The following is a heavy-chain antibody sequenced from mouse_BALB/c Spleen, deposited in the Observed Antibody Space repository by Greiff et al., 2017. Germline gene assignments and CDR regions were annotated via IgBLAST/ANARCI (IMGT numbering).Heavy chain of an antibody. D-gene: IGHD2-2*01. CDR2: ISSGGGST. Sequence: EVKLVESGGGLVKPGGSLKLSCAASGFAFSSYDMSWVRQTPEKRLEWVAYISSGGGSTYYPDTVKGRFTISRDNAKNTLYLQMSSLKSEDTAMYYCARRGYQFSMDYWGQGTSVTVSS. CDR3: ARRGYQFSMDY. CDR1: GFAFSSYD. V-gene: IGHV5-12-1*01. J-gene: IGHJ4*01.